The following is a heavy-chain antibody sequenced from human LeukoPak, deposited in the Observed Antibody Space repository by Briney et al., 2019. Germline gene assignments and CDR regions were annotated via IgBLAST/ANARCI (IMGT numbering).Heavy chain of an antibody. CDR3: ASPIGAGIAVAGLDY. Sequence: GGSLRLSCAASGFTFRSYAMHWVRQAPGKGLEWVAVISYDGSNKYYADSVKGRFTISRDNSKNTLYLQMNSLRAEDTAVYYCASPIGAGIAVAGLDYWGQGTLVTVSS. CDR2: ISYDGSNK. D-gene: IGHD6-19*01. J-gene: IGHJ4*02. V-gene: IGHV3-30*04. CDR1: GFTFRSYA.